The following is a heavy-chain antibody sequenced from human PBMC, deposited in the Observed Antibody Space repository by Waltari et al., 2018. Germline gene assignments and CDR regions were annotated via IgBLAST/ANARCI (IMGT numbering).Heavy chain of an antibody. D-gene: IGHD1-26*01. CDR3: ARAWISLILGATSAFDI. V-gene: IGHV4-34*01. CDR1: GGSFSGYY. CDR2: INHSGST. Sequence: QVQLQQWGAGLLKPSETLSLTCAVYGGSFSGYYWSWIRQPPGKGLEWIGEINHSGSTNDNPSLNSRVTISVDTSKNQFSLKLSSVTAADTAVYYCARAWISLILGATSAFDIWGQGTMVTVS. J-gene: IGHJ3*02.